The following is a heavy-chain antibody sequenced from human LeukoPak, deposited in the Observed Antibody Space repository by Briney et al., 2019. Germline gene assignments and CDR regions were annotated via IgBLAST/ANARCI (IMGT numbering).Heavy chain of an antibody. CDR2: IWYDGSNK. Sequence: PGGSLRLSCAASGFTLSSYGMHWVRQAPGKGLEWVAVIWYDGSNKYYADSVKGRFTISRDNSKNTLYLQMNSLRAEDTAVYYCARDFLGSWYDFGRWFDPWGQGTLVTVSS. D-gene: IGHD3-3*01. CDR1: GFTLSSYG. CDR3: ARDFLGSWYDFGRWFDP. V-gene: IGHV3-33*01. J-gene: IGHJ5*02.